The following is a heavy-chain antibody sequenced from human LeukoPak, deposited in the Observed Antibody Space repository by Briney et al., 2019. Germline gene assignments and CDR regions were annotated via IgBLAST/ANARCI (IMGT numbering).Heavy chain of an antibody. CDR2: IRYDGSNK. J-gene: IGHJ6*03. CDR1: GFTFSSYG. Sequence: GGSRRLSCAASGFTFSSYGMHWVRQAPGKGLEWVAFIRYDGSNKYYADSVKGRFTISRDNSKNTLYLQMNSLRAEDTAVYYCAKVFDYYYYYMDVWGKGTTVTISS. CDR3: AKVFDYYYYYMDV. V-gene: IGHV3-30*02.